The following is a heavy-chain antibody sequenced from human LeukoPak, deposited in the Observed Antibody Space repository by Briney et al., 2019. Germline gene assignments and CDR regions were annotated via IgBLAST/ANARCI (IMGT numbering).Heavy chain of an antibody. Sequence: GGSLRLSCAASGFTFSSYSMNWVRQAPGKGLEWVSAISDSGGSTYYADSVKGRLTISRDNSKNTLYLQMNSLRAEDTAVYYCAKETSGWEHNFDYWGQGTLVTVSS. V-gene: IGHV3-23*01. CDR2: ISDSGGST. D-gene: IGHD6-19*01. CDR1: GFTFSSYS. J-gene: IGHJ4*02. CDR3: AKETSGWEHNFDY.